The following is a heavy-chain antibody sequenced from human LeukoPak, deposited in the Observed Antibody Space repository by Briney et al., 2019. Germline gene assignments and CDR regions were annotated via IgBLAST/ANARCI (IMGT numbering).Heavy chain of an antibody. D-gene: IGHD3-16*01. V-gene: IGHV1-69*13. Sequence: ASVKVSCKASGGTFSSYAISWVRQAPGQGLEWMGGIIPIFGTANYAQKFQGRVTITADESTSTAYMELSSLRSEDTAVYYCACSRPLRGSYAPTDYWGQGTLVTVSS. CDR3: ACSRPLRGSYAPTDY. CDR2: IIPIFGTA. J-gene: IGHJ4*02. CDR1: GGTFSSYA.